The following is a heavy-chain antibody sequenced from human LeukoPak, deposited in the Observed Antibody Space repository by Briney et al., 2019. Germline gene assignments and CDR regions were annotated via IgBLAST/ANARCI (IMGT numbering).Heavy chain of an antibody. CDR1: GFTFSSYG. J-gene: IGHJ4*02. CDR3: AKSGAVAGTLDY. D-gene: IGHD6-19*01. CDR2: ISYDGSNK. Sequence: PGRSLRLSCAASGFTFSSYGMHWVRQAPGKGLEWVAVISYDGSNKYYADSVKGRFTISRDNSKNTLYLQMNSLRAEDTAVYYCAKSGAVAGTLDYWGQGTLVTVSS. V-gene: IGHV3-30*18.